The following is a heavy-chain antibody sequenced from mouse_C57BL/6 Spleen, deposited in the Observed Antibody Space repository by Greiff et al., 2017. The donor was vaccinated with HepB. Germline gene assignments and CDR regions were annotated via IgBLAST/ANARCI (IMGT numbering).Heavy chain of an antibody. V-gene: IGHV1-54*01. D-gene: IGHD5-1*01. CDR2: INPGSGGT. CDR3: ARASVPYWYFDV. Sequence: QVQLQQSGAELVRPGTSVKVSCKASGYAFTNYLIEWVKQRPGQGLEWIGVINPGSGGTNYNEKFKGKATLTADKSSSTAYMQLSSLTSEDSAVYFCARASVPYWYFDVWGTGTTVTVSS. J-gene: IGHJ1*03. CDR1: GYAFTNYL.